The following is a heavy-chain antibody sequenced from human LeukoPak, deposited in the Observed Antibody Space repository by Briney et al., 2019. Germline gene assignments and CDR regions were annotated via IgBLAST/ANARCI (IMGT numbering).Heavy chain of an antibody. Sequence: KPSETLSLTCTVSGGSISSSSYYWGWIRQPPGKGLEWIGYIYYSGSTNYNPSLKSRVTISVDTSKNQFSLKLSSVTAADTAVYYCARGGRDSSGYYLRFFDYWGQGTLVTVSS. CDR2: IYYSGST. CDR1: GGSISSSSYY. J-gene: IGHJ4*02. CDR3: ARGGRDSSGYYLRFFDY. V-gene: IGHV4-61*05. D-gene: IGHD3-22*01.